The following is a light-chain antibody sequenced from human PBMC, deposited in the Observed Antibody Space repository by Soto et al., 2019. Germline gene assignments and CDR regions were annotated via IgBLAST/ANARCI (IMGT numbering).Light chain of an antibody. Sequence: QSALTQPRSVSGSPGQSVTISCTGASSDVGGYNSVSWYQHHPGKAPKLMIYEVSNRPSGVSNRFSGSKSGNTASLTISGLQAEDEADYYCSSYTSSSTYVFGTGTKVTVL. J-gene: IGLJ1*01. CDR2: EVS. V-gene: IGLV2-14*01. CDR3: SSYTSSSTYV. CDR1: SSDVGGYNS.